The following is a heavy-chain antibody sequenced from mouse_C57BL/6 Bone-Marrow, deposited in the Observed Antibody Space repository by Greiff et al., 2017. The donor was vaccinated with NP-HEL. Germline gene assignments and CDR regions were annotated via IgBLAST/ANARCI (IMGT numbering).Heavy chain of an antibody. Sequence: QVQLQQSGAELARPGASVKLSCKASGYTFTSYGISWVKQRTGQGLEWIGEIYPRSGNTYYNEKFKGKATLTADKSSSTAYMQLSSLTSEDSAVYYCARGTTVVETWYAMDYWGQGTSVTVSS. J-gene: IGHJ4*01. CDR3: ARGTTVVETWYAMDY. CDR2: IYPRSGNT. CDR1: GYTFTSYG. D-gene: IGHD1-1*01. V-gene: IGHV1-81*01.